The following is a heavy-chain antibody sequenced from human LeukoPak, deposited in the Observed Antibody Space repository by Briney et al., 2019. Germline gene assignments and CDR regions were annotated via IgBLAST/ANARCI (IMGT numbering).Heavy chain of an antibody. V-gene: IGHV5-51*01. CDR3: ARSRAETVPVWGSYRHHDAFDI. D-gene: IGHD3-16*02. Sequence: GESLKISCKGSGHSFTNYWIGWVRQMPGKGLEWMGIIYPGDSDTTYKPSFQGQVTISADKSISTAYLQWSSLKASDTAMYYCARSRAETVPVWGSYRHHDAFDIWGQGTMVTVSS. CDR1: GHSFTNYW. J-gene: IGHJ3*02. CDR2: IYPGDSDT.